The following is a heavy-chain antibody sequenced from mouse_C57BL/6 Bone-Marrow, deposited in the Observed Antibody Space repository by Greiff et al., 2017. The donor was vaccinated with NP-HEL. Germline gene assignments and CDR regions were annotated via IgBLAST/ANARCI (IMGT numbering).Heavy chain of an antibody. J-gene: IGHJ2*01. V-gene: IGHV1-54*01. D-gene: IGHD3-2*02. CDR2: IYPGSGGT. CDR3: AGAQAGY. CDR1: GYAFTNYL. Sequence: QVQLQQSGAELVRPGTSVKVSCKASGYAFTNYLIEWVKQRPGQGLEWIGVIYPGSGGTNYNEKFKGKATLTADKSSSTAYMQLSSLTSEDSAVYFCAGAQAGYWGQGTTLTVSS.